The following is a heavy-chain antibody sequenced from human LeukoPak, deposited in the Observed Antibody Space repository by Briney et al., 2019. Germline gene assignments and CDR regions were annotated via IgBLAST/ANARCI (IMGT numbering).Heavy chain of an antibody. CDR2: ISSGSSTI. CDR3: ARDPSIFGVVTYYYYMDV. Sequence: GGSLRLSCAASGFTFSSRSMNWVRQAPGKGLEWVSYISSGSSTIYYAYSVKGRFTISRDNDKNLPYVQINVPRADDTAVYYCARDPSIFGVVTYYYYMDVWGKGTTVTVSS. D-gene: IGHD3-3*01. J-gene: IGHJ6*03. V-gene: IGHV3-48*01. CDR1: GFTFSSRS.